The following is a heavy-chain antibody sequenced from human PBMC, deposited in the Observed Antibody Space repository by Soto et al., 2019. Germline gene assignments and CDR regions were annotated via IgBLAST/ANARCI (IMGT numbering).Heavy chain of an antibody. CDR2: IYRSGTT. J-gene: IGHJ4*02. CDR1: NFSISSGYY. CDR3: ARTHSGSYYSVFNY. V-gene: IGHV4-38-2*01. D-gene: IGHD1-26*01. Sequence: ETLSLTCVVSNFSISSGYYWGWIRQSPGKGLEWIASIYRSGTTSYNPSLKSRVTISADPSKNQFSLMLTAVTAADTAVYYCARTHSGSYYSVFNYWGRGSLVTVSS.